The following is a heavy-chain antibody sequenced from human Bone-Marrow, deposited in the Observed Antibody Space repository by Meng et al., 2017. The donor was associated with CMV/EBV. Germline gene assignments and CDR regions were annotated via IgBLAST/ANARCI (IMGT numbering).Heavy chain of an antibody. Sequence: GESLKISCAASGFTFSSYAIHWVRQAPGKGLEWVAVISYDGNNKYFADSVKGRFTISRDNSKNTLYLQMNSLRADDTAVYYCARGSVGLGIAARKTHDAFNIWDQGPMVPVTS. CDR3: ARGSVGLGIAARKTHDAFNI. D-gene: IGHD6-6*01. CDR1: GFTFSSYA. CDR2: ISYDGNNK. V-gene: IGHV3-30*04. J-gene: IGHJ3*02.